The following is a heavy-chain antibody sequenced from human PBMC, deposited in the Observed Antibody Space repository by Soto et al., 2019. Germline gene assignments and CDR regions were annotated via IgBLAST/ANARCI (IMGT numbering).Heavy chain of an antibody. Sequence: GGSLRLSCAASGFTFSNALMTWVRQAPGKGLEWVGRIKSKSDGATTDYAAPVRGRFIISRDDSKNTLYLQMNSPKTEDTAVYYCTAGLTIFGVVIDPWGQGTLVTVSS. D-gene: IGHD3-3*01. CDR3: TAGLTIFGVVIDP. CDR1: GFTFSNAL. CDR2: IKSKSDGATT. V-gene: IGHV3-15*01. J-gene: IGHJ5*02.